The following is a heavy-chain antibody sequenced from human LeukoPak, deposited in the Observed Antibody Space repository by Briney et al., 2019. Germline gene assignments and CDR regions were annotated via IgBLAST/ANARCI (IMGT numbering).Heavy chain of an antibody. CDR3: ARDGLQWELLTCQPGY. CDR2: VSYDGSNK. Sequence: GGSLRLSCAASGFIFSSYAMHWVRQAPGKGLDWVAIVSYDGSNKYYADSVKGRFTISRDNSKSTLSLQMDSLRVEDTAVYFCARDGLQWELLTCQPGYWGQGTLVTVSS. CDR1: GFIFSSYA. J-gene: IGHJ4*02. V-gene: IGHV3-30-3*01. D-gene: IGHD1-26*01.